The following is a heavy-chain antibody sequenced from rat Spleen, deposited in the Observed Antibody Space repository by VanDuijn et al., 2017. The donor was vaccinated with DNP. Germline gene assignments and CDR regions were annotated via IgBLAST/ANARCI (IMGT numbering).Heavy chain of an antibody. CDR2: VSTGDSRT. CDR3: ARQPYYDGSYYYFDY. CDR1: GFSFSNHY. J-gene: IGHJ2*01. Sequence: EVQLVESGGGLVQPGRSLKLSCAASGFSFSNHYMAWVRQAPRKGLEWVASVSTGDSRTYYADSVKGRFTISRDNAKSSLFLQMNSLQSEDTATYYCARQPYYDGSYYYFDYWGQGVMVTVSS. D-gene: IGHD1-12*02. V-gene: IGHV5-25*01.